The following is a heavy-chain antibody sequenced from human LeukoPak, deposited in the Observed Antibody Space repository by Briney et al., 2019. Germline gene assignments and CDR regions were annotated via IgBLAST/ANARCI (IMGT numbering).Heavy chain of an antibody. Sequence: PGGSLRLSCAASGFTFSSYGMHRVRQAPGKGLEWVAVIWYDGSNKYYADSVKGRFTISRDNSKNTLYLQMNSLRAEDTAVYYCARDGERIQLWLRGYYFDYWGQGTLVTVSS. V-gene: IGHV3-33*01. CDR3: ARDGERIQLWLRGYYFDY. J-gene: IGHJ4*02. CDR2: IWYDGSNK. D-gene: IGHD5-18*01. CDR1: GFTFSSYG.